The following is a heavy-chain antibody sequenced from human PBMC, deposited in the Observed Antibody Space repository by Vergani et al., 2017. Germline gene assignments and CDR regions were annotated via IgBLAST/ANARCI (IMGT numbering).Heavy chain of an antibody. CDR2: IYYSGST. CDR3: ARGGNQDIVVVPAAILFDY. V-gene: IGHV4-61*10. J-gene: IGHJ4*02. Sequence: QVQLQESGPGLVKPSETLSLTCTVSGGSVSSGSYYWSWIRQPAGKGLEWIGYIYYSGSTNYNPSLKSRVTISVDKSKNQFSLKLSPVTAADTAVYYCARGGNQDIVVVPAAILFDYWGQGTLVTVSS. CDR1: GGSVSSGSYY. D-gene: IGHD2-2*02.